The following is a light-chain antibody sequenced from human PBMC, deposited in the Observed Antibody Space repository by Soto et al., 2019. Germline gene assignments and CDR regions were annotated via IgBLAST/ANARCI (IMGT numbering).Light chain of an antibody. CDR2: DAS. CDR3: QQRSNWPLMYT. V-gene: IGKV3-11*01. CDR1: QSVSSY. Sequence: EIVLTQSPATLSLSPGERATLSCRASQSVSSYLAWYQQKPGQAPRLLIYDASNRATGIPARFSGSGSGTDFTLTISSLEPEDFEVYYCQQRSNWPLMYTFGQGTKLEIK. J-gene: IGKJ2*01.